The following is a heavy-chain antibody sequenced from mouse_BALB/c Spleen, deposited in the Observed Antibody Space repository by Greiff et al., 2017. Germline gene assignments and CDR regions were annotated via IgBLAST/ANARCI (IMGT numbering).Heavy chain of an antibody. CDR3: ARLASSGGFAY. Sequence: DVMLVESGGGLVQPGGSLRLSCATSGFTFTDYYMSWVRQPPGKALEWLGFIRNKANGYTTEYSASVKGRFTISRDNSQSILYLQMNTLRAEDSATYYCARLASSGGFAYWGQGTLVTVSA. V-gene: IGHV7-3*02. CDR1: GFTFTDYY. J-gene: IGHJ3*01. D-gene: IGHD1-1*01. CDR2: IRNKANGYTT.